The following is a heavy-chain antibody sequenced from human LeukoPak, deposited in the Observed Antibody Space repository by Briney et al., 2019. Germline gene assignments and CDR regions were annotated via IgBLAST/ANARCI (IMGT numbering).Heavy chain of an antibody. Sequence: SETLSLTCTVSGYSISSGYYWGWIRQPPGKGLEWIGSIYHSGSTYYNPSLKSRVTISVDTSKNQFSLKLSSVTAADTAVYYCARGGDRPAADYWGKGTTVTVSS. CDR3: ARGGDRPAADY. V-gene: IGHV4-38-2*02. CDR2: IYHSGST. CDR1: GYSISSGYY. D-gene: IGHD2-2*01. J-gene: IGHJ6*04.